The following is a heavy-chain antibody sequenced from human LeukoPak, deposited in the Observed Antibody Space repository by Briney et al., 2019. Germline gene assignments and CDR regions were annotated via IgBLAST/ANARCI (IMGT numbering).Heavy chain of an antibody. CDR1: GFTFSSYE. J-gene: IGHJ4*02. V-gene: IGHV3-48*03. D-gene: IGHD1-7*01. Sequence: GGSLRLSRAASGFTFSSYEMNWVRQAPGKGLEWVSYISSSGSTIYYADSVKGRFTISRDNAKNSLYLQMNSLRAEDTAVYYCARERVGTTAIDYWGQGTLVTVSS. CDR2: ISSSGSTI. CDR3: ARERVGTTAIDY.